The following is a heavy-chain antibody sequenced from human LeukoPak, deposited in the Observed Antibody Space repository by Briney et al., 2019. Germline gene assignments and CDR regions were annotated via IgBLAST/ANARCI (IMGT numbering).Heavy chain of an antibody. J-gene: IGHJ4*02. CDR1: RFTFRGYT. CDR3: AKPLRRGYCSGGSCLDDY. V-gene: IGHV3-23*01. Sequence: GGSLRLSSAAPRFTFRGYTISTVCEAPREGLECGSAICGRGGSTYYADSVKGRFTISRDNSKNTLYLQMNSLRAEDTAVYYCAKPLRRGYCSGGSCLDDYWGQGTLVTVSS. D-gene: IGHD2-15*01. CDR2: ICGRGGST.